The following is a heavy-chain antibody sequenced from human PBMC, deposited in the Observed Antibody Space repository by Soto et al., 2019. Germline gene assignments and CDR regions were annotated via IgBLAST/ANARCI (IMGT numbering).Heavy chain of an antibody. CDR1: GGSVSNSNYY. Sequence: SGTLSLTCTVSGGSVSNSNYYWGWIRHSPGKGLEWIGSVYYRGRSYSKSSVKSRVTISVDTSKNQFSLNLNSVTASDTAVYFCVSQRTSVLTQAYFDYWGPGALVTVSS. V-gene: IGHV4-39*01. CDR3: VSQRTSVLTQAYFDY. CDR2: VYYRGRS. J-gene: IGHJ4*02. D-gene: IGHD2-8*01.